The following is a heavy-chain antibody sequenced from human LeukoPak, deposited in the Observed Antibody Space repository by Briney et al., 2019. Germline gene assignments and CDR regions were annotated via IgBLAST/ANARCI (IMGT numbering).Heavy chain of an antibody. CDR3: VRSKSGAYGWFDP. Sequence: PSETLSLTCTVSGGSISSFHWNWIRQPPGTGLEWIGYIYYSGTTNYNPSLKSRVTISLDTSKNQFSLKVNSVTAADTAVYYCVRSKSGAYGWFDPWGQGTLVTVSS. V-gene: IGHV4-59*01. D-gene: IGHD2-15*01. J-gene: IGHJ5*02. CDR2: IYYSGTT. CDR1: GGSISSFH.